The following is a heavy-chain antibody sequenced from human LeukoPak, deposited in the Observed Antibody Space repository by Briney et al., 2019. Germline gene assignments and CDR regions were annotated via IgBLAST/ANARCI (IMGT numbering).Heavy chain of an antibody. Sequence: GASVKVSCKASGYMFTSYDINWVRQATGQGLEWMGWMNPDSGKKGQAQKFQGRITMTRNTSISTAYMELSSLGPEDTAVYYRAKYKGGDYIDSGKRYYLDHWGQGTPVTVSS. CDR1: GYMFTSYD. V-gene: IGHV1-8*01. CDR2: MNPDSGKK. J-gene: IGHJ4*02. D-gene: IGHD3-10*01. CDR3: AKYKGGDYIDSGKRYYLDH.